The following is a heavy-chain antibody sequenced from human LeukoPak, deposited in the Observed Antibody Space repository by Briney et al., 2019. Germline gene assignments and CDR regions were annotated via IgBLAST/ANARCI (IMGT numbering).Heavy chain of an antibody. CDR3: ARDRRGYDFWSGYDY. J-gene: IGHJ4*02. V-gene: IGHV3-21*01. D-gene: IGHD3-3*01. CDR1: GFTFSSYS. CDR2: ISSSSSHI. Sequence: GGSLRLSCAASGFTFSSYSMNWVRQAPGKGLEWVSSISSSSSHIYYADSVKGRFTISRDNAKNSLYLQMNSLRAEDTAVYYCARDRRGYDFWSGYDYWGQGTLVTVSS.